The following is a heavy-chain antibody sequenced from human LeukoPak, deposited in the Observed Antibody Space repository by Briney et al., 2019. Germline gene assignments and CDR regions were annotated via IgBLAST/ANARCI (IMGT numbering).Heavy chain of an antibody. CDR3: ARHYGP. Sequence: LRLSCAASGFTFSSYAMHWVRQPPGKGLEWIGSIYYSGSAYYNPSLKSRVTISVDTSKNQFSLKLNSVTATDTAVYYCARHYGPWGQGTLVTVSS. J-gene: IGHJ4*02. V-gene: IGHV4-39*01. CDR1: GFTFSSYAMH. CDR2: IYYSGSA. D-gene: IGHD3-10*01.